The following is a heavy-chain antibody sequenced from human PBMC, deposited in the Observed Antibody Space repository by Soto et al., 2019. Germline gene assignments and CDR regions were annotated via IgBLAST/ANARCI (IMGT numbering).Heavy chain of an antibody. J-gene: IGHJ4*02. V-gene: IGHV1-69*06. Sequence: QVRLVQSGAEVKKPGSSVKLSCKVSGGNSNSYSIAWVRQAPGQGLQWLGTIVPLSGTPNHAHKFQGRVTITADTSTNTPYLELSSLRYEETASYYCARDWRQMSRGGFFDYGGQGSLVSISS. CDR1: GGNSNSYS. CDR2: IVPLSGTP. CDR3: ARDWRQMSRGGFFDY. D-gene: IGHD3-3*01.